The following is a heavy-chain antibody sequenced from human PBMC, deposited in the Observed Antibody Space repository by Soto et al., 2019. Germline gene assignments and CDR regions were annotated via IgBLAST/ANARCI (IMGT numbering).Heavy chain of an antibody. D-gene: IGHD3-22*01. CDR1: GGSISSYY. CDR3: AREHDYYDSSGYSNWFDP. CDR2: IYTSGST. J-gene: IGHJ5*02. Sequence: SETLSLTCTASGGSISSYYWSWIRQPAGKGLEWIGRIYTSGSTNYNPSLKSRVTMSVDTSKNQFSLKLSSVTAADTAVYYCAREHDYYDSSGYSNWFDPWGQGTLVTVSS. V-gene: IGHV4-4*07.